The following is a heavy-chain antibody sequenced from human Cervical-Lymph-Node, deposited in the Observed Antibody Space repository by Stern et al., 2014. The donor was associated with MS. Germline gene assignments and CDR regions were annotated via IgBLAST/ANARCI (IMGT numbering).Heavy chain of an antibody. J-gene: IGHJ6*02. CDR3: AKDLGGSYYHYYYGMEV. Sequence: VQLVESGGGVVQPGRSLRLSCAASGFTFSSYGMHWVRQAPGKGLEWVAVISYDGSNQYYADSVKGRFTISRDNSKNTLYLQMNSLRAEDTAVYYCAKDLGGSYYHYYYGMEVWGQGTKVTVSS. CDR1: GFTFSSYG. D-gene: IGHD1-26*01. CDR2: ISYDGSNQ. V-gene: IGHV3-30*18.